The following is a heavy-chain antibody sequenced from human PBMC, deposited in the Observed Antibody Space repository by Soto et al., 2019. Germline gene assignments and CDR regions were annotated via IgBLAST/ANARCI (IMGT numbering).Heavy chain of an antibody. J-gene: IGHJ4*02. Sequence: PSETLSLTCTVSGGSISSSSYSWCWIRHPPGKGLEWIGSIYYSGSTYYNPSLKSRVTISVDTSKNQFSLKLSSVTAADTAVYYCASFFQPYYDRSGQLDFRGRGTLVIV. D-gene: IGHD3-22*01. CDR2: IYYSGST. CDR3: ASFFQPYYDRSGQLDF. CDR1: GGSISSSSYS. V-gene: IGHV4-39*01.